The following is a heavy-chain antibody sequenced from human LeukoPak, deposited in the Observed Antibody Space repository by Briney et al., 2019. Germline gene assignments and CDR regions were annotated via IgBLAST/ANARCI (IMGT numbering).Heavy chain of an antibody. Sequence: PGGSLRLSCAASGFTFSSYWMRWVRQAPGKGLVWVSRINSDGSSTSYADSVKGRFTISRDNAKNTLYLQMNSLRAEDTAVYYCARDELYYYYMDVWGKGTTVTVSS. CDR3: ARDELYYYYMDV. D-gene: IGHD5-24*01. CDR2: INSDGSST. CDR1: GFTFSSYW. V-gene: IGHV3-74*01. J-gene: IGHJ6*03.